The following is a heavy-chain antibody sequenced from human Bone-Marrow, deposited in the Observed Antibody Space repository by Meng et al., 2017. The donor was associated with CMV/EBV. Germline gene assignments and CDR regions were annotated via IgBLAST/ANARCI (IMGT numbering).Heavy chain of an antibody. J-gene: IGHJ6*02. CDR1: GYTFTGSY. D-gene: IGHD4-11*01. Sequence: ASVKVSCKASGYTFTGSYMHWVRQAPGQGLEWMGWINPNSGGTKYAQKFQGRVTMTRDTSITTAYMEVSSLRSDDTAVYYCARDFDDTYSMISYYYYGMDVWGQGTTVTVSS. V-gene: IGHV1-2*02. CDR3: ARDFDDTYSMISYYYYGMDV. CDR2: INPNSGGT.